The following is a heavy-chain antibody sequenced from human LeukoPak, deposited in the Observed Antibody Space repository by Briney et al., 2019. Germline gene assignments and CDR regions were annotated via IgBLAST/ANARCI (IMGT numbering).Heavy chain of an antibody. D-gene: IGHD6-19*01. J-gene: IGHJ4*02. V-gene: IGHV3-7*01. CDR1: GISFSGSA. CDR3: ARDSGRVNY. Sequence: GGSLKLSCAASGISFSGSALHWVRQASGKGLEWVANIKQDGSEKNYVDSVKGRFTISRDNAKNSLFLQMNSLRPEDTAVYYYARDSGRVNYWGQGTLVTVSS. CDR2: IKQDGSEK.